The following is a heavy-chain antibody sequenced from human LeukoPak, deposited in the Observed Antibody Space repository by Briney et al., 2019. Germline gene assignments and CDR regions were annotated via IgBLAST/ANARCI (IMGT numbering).Heavy chain of an antibody. Sequence: GGSLRLSCAASGFTFSSYWMSWVRQAPGKGLEWVANIKQDGSEKYYVDSVKGRFTISRDNAKNSLYLQMNSLRAEDTAVYYCARDQRRIAVAGAFDYWGQGTLVTVSS. V-gene: IGHV3-7*01. CDR1: GFTFSSYW. CDR3: ARDQRRIAVAGAFDY. J-gene: IGHJ4*02. D-gene: IGHD6-19*01. CDR2: IKQDGSEK.